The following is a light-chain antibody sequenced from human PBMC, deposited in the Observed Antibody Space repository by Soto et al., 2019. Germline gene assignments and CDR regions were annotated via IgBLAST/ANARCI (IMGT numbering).Light chain of an antibody. CDR1: QSVSSW. J-gene: IGKJ1*01. CDR3: QQYNSYSKT. Sequence: DIQMTQSPSTLSASVGDRVTITCRASQSVSSWLAWYQQKPGKAPKLLIYGDSSLESGVPSRFRGSGSGTEFTLTISSLQPDDFATYYGQQYNSYSKTFGQGNKVEIK. V-gene: IGKV1-5*01. CDR2: GDS.